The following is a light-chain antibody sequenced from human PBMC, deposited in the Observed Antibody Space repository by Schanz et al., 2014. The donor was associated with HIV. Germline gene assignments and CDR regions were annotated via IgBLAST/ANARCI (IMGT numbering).Light chain of an antibody. CDR2: GAS. CDR1: QSVSSTY. Sequence: EIVLTQSPGTLSLSPGERATLSCRASQSVSSTYLAWYQQKPGQAPRLLIYGASSRATGIPDRFSSSGSGTDFTLTISRLEPEDFAVYYCQQRSSWPLFTFGQGTKLEIK. CDR3: QQRSSWPLFT. V-gene: IGKV3D-20*02. J-gene: IGKJ2*01.